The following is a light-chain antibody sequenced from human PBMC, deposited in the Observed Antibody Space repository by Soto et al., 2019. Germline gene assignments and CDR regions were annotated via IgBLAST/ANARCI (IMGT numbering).Light chain of an antibody. V-gene: IGKV1-5*03. CDR1: QSISSS. CDR2: KAS. J-gene: IGKJ1*01. Sequence: DIQMTQSPSTLSASVGDRVTITCRASQSISSSLAWYQQKPGKAPNLLIFKASSLESGVPSRFSCSGSGTEFTLTISSLQPEDVATYYCQQYNTYSGTFGQGTKVEIK. CDR3: QQYNTYSGT.